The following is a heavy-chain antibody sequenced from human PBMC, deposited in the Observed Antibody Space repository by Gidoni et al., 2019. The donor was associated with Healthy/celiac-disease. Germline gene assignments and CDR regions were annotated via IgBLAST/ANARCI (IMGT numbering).Heavy chain of an antibody. V-gene: IGHV3-21*01. J-gene: IGHJ4*02. CDR2: ISSSSSYI. CDR1: GFTFSSYS. CDR3: ARDRIAVAGALFY. D-gene: IGHD6-19*01. Sequence: EVKLVESGGGLVKPGGSLRLSCAASGFTFSSYSMNWCRQAPGKGLEWVSSISSSSSYIYYADSVKGRFTISRDNAKNSLYLQMNSLRAEDTAVYYCARDRIAVAGALFYWGQGTLVTVSS.